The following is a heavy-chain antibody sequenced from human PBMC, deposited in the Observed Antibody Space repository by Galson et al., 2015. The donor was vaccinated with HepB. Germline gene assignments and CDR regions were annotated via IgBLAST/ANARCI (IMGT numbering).Heavy chain of an antibody. D-gene: IGHD5-18*01. J-gene: IGHJ5*02. CDR1: GFSFSGSW. CDR3: ASNTASKGGFDP. Sequence: SLRLSCAASGFSFSGSWMHWLRQAPGKGLMWVSRINSDGSSILYADSVKGRFTISRDNAKNTLYLQMNSLGADDTAVYYCASNTASKGGFDPWGQGTLVTVSS. CDR2: INSDGSSI. V-gene: IGHV3-74*03.